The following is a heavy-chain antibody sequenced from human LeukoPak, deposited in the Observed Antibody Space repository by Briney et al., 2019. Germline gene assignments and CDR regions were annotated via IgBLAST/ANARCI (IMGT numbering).Heavy chain of an antibody. V-gene: IGHV3-21*01. Sequence: KTGGSLRLSCAASGLTFNTYSMNWVRQAPGKGLEWVSSISSSSSYIYYADSLKGRFTISRDNARKSLYLQMNSLRAEDTAVYYCASKRRPDAFDIWGQGTMVTVSS. J-gene: IGHJ3*02. D-gene: IGHD5-24*01. CDR2: ISSSSSYI. CDR3: ASKRRPDAFDI. CDR1: GLTFNTYS.